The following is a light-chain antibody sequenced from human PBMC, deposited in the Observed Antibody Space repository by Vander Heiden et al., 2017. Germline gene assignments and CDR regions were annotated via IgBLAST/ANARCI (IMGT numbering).Light chain of an antibody. CDR1: QSIGRY. CDR3: QQSYSTPVT. J-gene: IGKJ3*01. V-gene: IGKV1-39*01. CDR2: AAS. Sequence: DIQMTHSPSSLSASVGDRVSITCRASQSIGRYLNWYQQKPGKAPKVLIYAASSLQSGVPSRFSGSGSGTDFTLTISSLQPEDFATYYCQQSYSTPVTFGPGTKVDIK.